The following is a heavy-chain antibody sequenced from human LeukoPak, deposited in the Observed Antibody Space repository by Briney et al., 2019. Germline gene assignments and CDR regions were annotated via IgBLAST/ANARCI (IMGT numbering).Heavy chain of an antibody. V-gene: IGHV3-21*04. CDR2: ISGSSNYI. Sequence: PGGSLRLSCAASGFTFSSYTMNWVRQAPGKGLEWVSSISGSSNYIYYADSVKGRFTISRDNSKNMVYLQMNSLRADDTAVYYCAKSVVVITFRFDDWGQGALVTVSS. CDR3: AKSVVVITFRFDD. CDR1: GFTFSSYT. J-gene: IGHJ4*02. D-gene: IGHD2-15*01.